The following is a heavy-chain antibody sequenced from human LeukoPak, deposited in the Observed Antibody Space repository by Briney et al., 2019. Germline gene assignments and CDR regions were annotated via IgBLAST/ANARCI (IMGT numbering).Heavy chain of an antibody. Sequence: ASVKVSCKASGYTFTSYDINWVRQATGQGLEWMGWMNPNSGNTGYAQKFQGRVTMTRNTSISTAYMELSSLRSEGTAVYYCARGGNYYDSTSLGYWGQGTLVTVSS. CDR3: ARGGNYYDSTSLGY. CDR1: GYTFTSYD. J-gene: IGHJ4*02. V-gene: IGHV1-8*01. D-gene: IGHD3-22*01. CDR2: MNPNSGNT.